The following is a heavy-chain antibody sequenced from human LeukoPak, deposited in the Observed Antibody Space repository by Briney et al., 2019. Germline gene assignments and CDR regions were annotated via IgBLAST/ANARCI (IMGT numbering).Heavy chain of an antibody. CDR1: GGSISSYY. J-gene: IGHJ4*02. V-gene: IGHV4-59*01. Sequence: SETLSLTCTVSGGSISSYYWSWIRRPPGKGLEWIGYIYDSGNTNYNPSLKSRVTISVDTSKNQFSLKLSSVTAADTAIYYCARGYSYGPYYFDSWGQGTLVTVSS. D-gene: IGHD5-18*01. CDR3: ARGYSYGPYYFDS. CDR2: IYDSGNT.